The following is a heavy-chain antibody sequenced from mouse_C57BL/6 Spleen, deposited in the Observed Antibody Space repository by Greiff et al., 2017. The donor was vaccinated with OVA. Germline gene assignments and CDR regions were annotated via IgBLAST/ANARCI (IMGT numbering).Heavy chain of an antibody. CDR3: ARGHSSGYLMDY. CDR1: GFTFSSYA. J-gene: IGHJ4*01. D-gene: IGHD3-2*02. Sequence: EVKLVESGGGLVKPGGSLKLSCAASGFTFSSYAMSWVRQTPEKRLEWVATISDGGSYTYYPDNVKGRFTISRDNAKNNRYLQMSHLKSEDTAMYYCARGHSSGYLMDYWGQGTSVTVSS. V-gene: IGHV5-4*03. CDR2: ISDGGSYT.